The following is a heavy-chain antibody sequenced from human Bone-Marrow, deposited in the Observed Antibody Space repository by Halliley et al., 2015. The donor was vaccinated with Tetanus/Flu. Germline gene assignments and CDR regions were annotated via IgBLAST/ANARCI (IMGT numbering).Heavy chain of an antibody. CDR3: ARLEGATGMYYNGRRGVMDV. CDR1: GGPFSGHY. J-gene: IGHJ6*02. CDR2: INRGGST. V-gene: IGHV4-34*01. Sequence: TLSLTCAVSGGPFSGHYWNWIRQSPGKGLEWIGEINRGGSTTYNPSLKSRVTMSVDTSKNQFSLKLTSVTAADTAVFYCARLEGATGMYYNGRRGVMDVWGQGTSVTVSS. D-gene: IGHD3-10*01.